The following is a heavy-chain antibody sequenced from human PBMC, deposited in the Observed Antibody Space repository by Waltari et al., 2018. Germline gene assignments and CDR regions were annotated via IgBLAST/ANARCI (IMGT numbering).Heavy chain of an antibody. V-gene: IGHV4-59*01. CDR1: GGSISSYY. D-gene: IGHD6-6*01. CDR2: IYYSGST. Sequence: QVQLQESGPGLVKPSETLSLTCTVSGGSISSYYWSWIRQPPGKGLEWIGYIYYSGSTNYNPSLKSRVTISVDTSKNQFSLKLSSVTAADTAVYYCASLRAALLVFDYWGQGTLVTVSS. J-gene: IGHJ4*02. CDR3: ASLRAALLVFDY.